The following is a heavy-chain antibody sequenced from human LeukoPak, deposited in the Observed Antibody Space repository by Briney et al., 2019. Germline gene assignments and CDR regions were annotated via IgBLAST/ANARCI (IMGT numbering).Heavy chain of an antibody. CDR2: INPNSGGT. CDR3: ARATTATNAFDI. V-gene: IGHV1-2*02. Sequence: ASVKVSCKASGYTFTNYYMHWVRQAPGQGLEWMGWINPNSGGTNYAQKFQGRVTMTRDTSISTAYMELSRLRSDDTAVYYCARATTATNAFDIWGQGTMVTVSS. J-gene: IGHJ3*02. CDR1: GYTFTNYY. D-gene: IGHD4-17*01.